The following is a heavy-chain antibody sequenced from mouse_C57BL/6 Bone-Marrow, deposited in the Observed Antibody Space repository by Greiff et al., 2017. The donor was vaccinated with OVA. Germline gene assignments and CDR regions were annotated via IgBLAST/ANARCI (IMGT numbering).Heavy chain of an antibody. Sequence: QVTLKASGPGILQPSQTLSLSCSFSGFSLSTSGMGVGWIRQSPGMGLVWLAHICWDDDKYYNPVLMSRLTLSKHTSKNQVLLRIANEDTADTATYYCARDDYYDYFDYWGQGTTLTVSS. V-gene: IGHV8-8*01. CDR2: ICWDDDK. J-gene: IGHJ2*01. D-gene: IGHD2-3*01. CDR1: GFSLSTSGMG. CDR3: ARDDYYDYFDY.